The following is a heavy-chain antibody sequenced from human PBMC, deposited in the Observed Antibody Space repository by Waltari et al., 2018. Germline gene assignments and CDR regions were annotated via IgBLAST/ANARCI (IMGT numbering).Heavy chain of an antibody. D-gene: IGHD2-15*01. Sequence: QVQLVQSGAEVKKPGSSVKVSCKASGGTFSSYAISWVRQAPGQGLEWMGRIIPIFGTANYAQKFQGRVTITADESTSTAYMERSSLRSEDTAVYYCAREGYCSGGSCYSTWFDPWGQGTLVTVSS. J-gene: IGHJ5*02. V-gene: IGHV1-69*15. CDR2: IIPIFGTA. CDR3: AREGYCSGGSCYSTWFDP. CDR1: GGTFSSYA.